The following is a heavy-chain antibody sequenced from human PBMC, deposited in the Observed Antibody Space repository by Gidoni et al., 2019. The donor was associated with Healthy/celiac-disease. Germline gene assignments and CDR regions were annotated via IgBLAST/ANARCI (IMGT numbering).Heavy chain of an antibody. CDR1: GGTFSSYT. CDR3: AREPTSQVEMATISDY. Sequence: QVQLVQSGAEVTKPGSSVKVSCKASGGTFSSYTISWVRQAPGQGLEWMGRIIPILGIANYAQKFQGRVTITADKSTSTAYMELSSLRSEDTAVYYCAREPTSQVEMATISDYWGQGTLVTVSS. CDR2: IIPILGIA. J-gene: IGHJ4*02. V-gene: IGHV1-69*08. D-gene: IGHD5-12*01.